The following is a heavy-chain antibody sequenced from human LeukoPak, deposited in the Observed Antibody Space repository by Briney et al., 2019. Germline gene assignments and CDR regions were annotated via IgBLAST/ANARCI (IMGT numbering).Heavy chain of an antibody. CDR2: IIPIFGTA. J-gene: IGHJ4*02. D-gene: IGHD3-10*01. CDR1: GGTFSNYA. CDR3: ARDLGDSFDY. V-gene: IGHV1-69*13. Sequence: VASVKVSCKASGGTFSNYAISWVRQAPGQGLEWMGGIIPIFGTASYAQKFQGRVTITADESTSTAYMELSSLRSEDTAVYYCARDLGDSFDYWGQGTLVTVSS.